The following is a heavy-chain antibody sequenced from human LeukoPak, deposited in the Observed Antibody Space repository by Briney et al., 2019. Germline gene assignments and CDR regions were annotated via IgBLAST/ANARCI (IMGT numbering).Heavy chain of an antibody. CDR3: ARGLARWYSSSWYDYYYYGMDV. D-gene: IGHD6-13*01. CDR1: GGSFRGYY. Sequence: SETLSLTCAVYGGSFRGYYWSWIRQPPGKGLGWIGEINHSGSTNYNPSLKSRVTISVDTSKNQFSLKLSSVTAADTAVYYCARGLARWYSSSWYDYYYYGMDVWGQGTTVTVSS. V-gene: IGHV4-34*01. J-gene: IGHJ6*02. CDR2: INHSGST.